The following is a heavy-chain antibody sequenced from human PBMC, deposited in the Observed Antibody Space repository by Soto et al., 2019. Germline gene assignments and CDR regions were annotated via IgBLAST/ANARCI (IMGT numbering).Heavy chain of an antibody. Sequence: SGGSLRLSCAASGFTFSTYWMSWVRQAPGKGLEWVANIKQDGSEKNYVDSVKGRFTISRDNAKNSLFLQMNGLRAEDTAVYYCAKVTKRAAAGRYEYYKYGMDVWGQGTTVTVSS. D-gene: IGHD6-13*01. CDR1: GFTFSTYW. CDR2: IKQDGSEK. J-gene: IGHJ6*02. CDR3: AKVTKRAAAGRYEYYKYGMDV. V-gene: IGHV3-7*03.